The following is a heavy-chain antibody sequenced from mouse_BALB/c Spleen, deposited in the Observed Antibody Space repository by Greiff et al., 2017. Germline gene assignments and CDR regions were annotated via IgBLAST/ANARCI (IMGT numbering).Heavy chain of an antibody. CDR1: GFTFSSYA. J-gene: IGHJ3*01. CDR2: ISSGGST. Sequence: EVKLVESGGGLVKPGGSLKLSCAASGFTFSSYAMSWVRQTPEKRLEWVASISSGGSTYYPDSVKGRFTISRDNARNILYLQMSSLRSEDTAMYYCARGDYDSWFAYWGQGTLVTVSA. CDR3: ARGDYDSWFAY. V-gene: IGHV5-6-5*01. D-gene: IGHD2-4*01.